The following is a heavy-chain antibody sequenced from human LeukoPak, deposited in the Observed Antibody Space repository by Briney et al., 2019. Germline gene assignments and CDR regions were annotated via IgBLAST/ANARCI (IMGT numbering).Heavy chain of an antibody. CDR1: GFTFSSYE. CDR2: ISSSGSTI. CDR3: ARDGRDYGGNSRYPYYYMDV. V-gene: IGHV3-48*03. Sequence: PGGSLRLSCAASGFTFSSYEMNWVRQAPGKGLEWVSYISSSGSTIYYADSVKGRFTISRDNSKNTLYLQMNSLRAEDTAVYYCARDGRDYGGNSRYPYYYMDVWGKGTTVTISS. J-gene: IGHJ6*03. D-gene: IGHD4-23*01.